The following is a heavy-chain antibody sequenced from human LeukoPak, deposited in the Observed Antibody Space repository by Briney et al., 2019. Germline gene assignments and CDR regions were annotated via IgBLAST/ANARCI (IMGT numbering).Heavy chain of an antibody. V-gene: IGHV4-59*01. CDR3: ARDHGFNGMDV. CDR2: IYYSGST. CDR1: GGSISSYY. Sequence: SETLSLTCTVSGGSISSYYWSWIRQPPGKGLEWIGYIYYSGSTNYNPSLKSRVTISVDTSKNQFSLKLSSVTAADTAVYYCARDHGFNGMDVWGQGTTVTVSS. J-gene: IGHJ6*02. D-gene: IGHD2-2*03.